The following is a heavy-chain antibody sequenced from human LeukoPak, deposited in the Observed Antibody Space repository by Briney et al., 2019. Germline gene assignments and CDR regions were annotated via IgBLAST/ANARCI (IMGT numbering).Heavy chain of an antibody. J-gene: IGHJ4*02. CDR1: GFTFSAYH. Sequence: GGSLRLSCAASGFTFSAYHINWVRQAPGKGLEWISYISTTGTTIHYADSVKGRFAISRDNAKSSLYLQMNSLRDEDTAVYYCAREGEYYDSSGYFFQPLDYWGQGTLVTVSS. V-gene: IGHV3-48*02. D-gene: IGHD3-22*01. CDR2: ISTTGTTI. CDR3: AREGEYYDSSGYFFQPLDY.